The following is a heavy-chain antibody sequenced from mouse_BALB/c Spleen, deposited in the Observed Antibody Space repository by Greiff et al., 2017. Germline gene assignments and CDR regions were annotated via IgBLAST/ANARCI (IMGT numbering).Heavy chain of an antibody. J-gene: IGHJ3*01. CDR1: GYTFTSYW. CDR2: IYPGNSDT. CDR3: TRGYDYDGGFAY. V-gene: IGHV1-5*01. Sequence: VQLQQSGTVLARPGASVKMSCKASGYTFTSYWMHWVKQRPGQGLEWIGAIYPGNSDTSYNQKFKGKAKLTAVTSTSTAYMELSSLTNEDSAVYYCTRGYDYDGGFAYWGQGTLVTVSA. D-gene: IGHD2-4*01.